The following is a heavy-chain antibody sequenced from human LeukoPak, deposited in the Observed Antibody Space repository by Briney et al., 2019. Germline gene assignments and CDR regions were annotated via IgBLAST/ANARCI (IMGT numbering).Heavy chain of an antibody. CDR2: INTYNGNT. Sequence: ASVKVSCKASGYTFTTFGITWVRQAPGQGLEWMGWINTYNGNTNYAQNLQGRVTMTTDTSTSTAYMELRSLTSDDTAVYYCARLGSDCGGGNCYWGQGTLVIVSS. D-gene: IGHD2-15*01. V-gene: IGHV1-18*01. CDR1: GYTFTTFG. CDR3: ARLGSDCGGGNCY. J-gene: IGHJ4*02.